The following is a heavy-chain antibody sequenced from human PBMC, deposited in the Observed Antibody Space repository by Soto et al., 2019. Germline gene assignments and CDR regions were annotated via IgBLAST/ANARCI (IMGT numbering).Heavy chain of an antibody. V-gene: IGHV5-51*01. Sequence: GESLKISCKGSGYSFNTYWIGWVRQMPGKGLEWMGIIYPGDSDTRYSPSFQGQVTISADKSISTAYLQWSGLKASDTAMYYCARHGGGNYPPLHDAFDIWGQGTMVTVSS. CDR3: ARHGGGNYPPLHDAFDI. CDR2: IYPGDSDT. J-gene: IGHJ3*02. CDR1: GYSFNTYW. D-gene: IGHD4-4*01.